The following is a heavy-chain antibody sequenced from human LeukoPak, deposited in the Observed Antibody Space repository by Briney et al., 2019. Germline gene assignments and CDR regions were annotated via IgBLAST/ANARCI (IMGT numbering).Heavy chain of an antibody. D-gene: IGHD5-18*01. CDR2: INPSGGST. Sequence: ASVKVSCKASGYIFTSYFMHWVRQAPGQGLEWMGLINPSGGSTRYAQKFQGRVTMTRDMSSSTVYMELSSLRSEDTAVYYCARALPHRRLMDTTMEQHWFDPWGQGTLVTVSS. V-gene: IGHV1-46*01. CDR3: ARALPHRRLMDTTMEQHWFDP. J-gene: IGHJ5*02. CDR1: GYIFTSYF.